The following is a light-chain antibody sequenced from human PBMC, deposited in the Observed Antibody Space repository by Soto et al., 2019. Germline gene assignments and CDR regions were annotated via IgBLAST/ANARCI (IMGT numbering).Light chain of an antibody. J-gene: IGKJ1*01. Sequence: DIQMTQSPSTLSASVGDRVTITCRASQSISSWLAWYQQKPGKAPKLLISEASILKSGVPSRFSGSGSATEFTLTISSLQPDDFATYYCQQYNSYSRTFGQGNKVEIK. CDR3: QQYNSYSRT. CDR2: EAS. CDR1: QSISSW. V-gene: IGKV1-5*01.